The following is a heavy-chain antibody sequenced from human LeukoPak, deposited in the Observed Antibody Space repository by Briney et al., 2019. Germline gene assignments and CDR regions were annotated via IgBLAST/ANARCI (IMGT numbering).Heavy chain of an antibody. D-gene: IGHD6-6*01. V-gene: IGHV3-21*04. CDR1: GFTFSSYN. Sequence: GGSLRLSCAASGFTFSSYNMNWVRQAPGKGLEWVSFISSSSDYIYYADSLKGRFTISRDNAKNSVYLQMNSLRAEDTAVYYCVKDQGEAIVPRRFDYWGQGTLVTVSS. CDR2: ISSSSDYI. CDR3: VKDQGEAIVPRRFDY. J-gene: IGHJ4*02.